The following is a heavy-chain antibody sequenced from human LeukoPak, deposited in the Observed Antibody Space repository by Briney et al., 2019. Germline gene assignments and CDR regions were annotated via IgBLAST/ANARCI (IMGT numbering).Heavy chain of an antibody. V-gene: IGHV1-8*02. CDR2: MNPNSGNT. J-gene: IGHJ6*02. CDR3: ARLYYYDSSGYYYYYYGMDV. Sequence: ASVKVSCKASGGTFSSYAISWVRQATGQGLEWMGWMNPNSGNTGYAQKFQGRVTMTRNTSISTAYMELSSLRSEDTAVYYCARLYYYDSSGYYYYYYGMDVWGQGTTVTVSS. D-gene: IGHD3-22*01. CDR1: GGTFSSYA.